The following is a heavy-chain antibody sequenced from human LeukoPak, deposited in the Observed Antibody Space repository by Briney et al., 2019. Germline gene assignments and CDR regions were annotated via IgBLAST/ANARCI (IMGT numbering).Heavy chain of an antibody. V-gene: IGHV4-39*07. Sequence: PSETLSLTCTVSGGSISSSSYYWGWIRQPPGKGLEWIGSIYYSGSTYYNPSLKSRVTMSVDTSKNQFSLNLISVTAADTAVYYCARDSYYYDSSGYFRFDYWGQGTLVTVSS. CDR2: IYYSGST. J-gene: IGHJ4*02. CDR1: GGSISSSSYY. CDR3: ARDSYYYDSSGYFRFDY. D-gene: IGHD3-22*01.